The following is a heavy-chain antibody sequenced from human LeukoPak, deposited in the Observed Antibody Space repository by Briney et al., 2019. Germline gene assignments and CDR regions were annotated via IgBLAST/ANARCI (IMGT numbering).Heavy chain of an antibody. Sequence: GGSLRLSCAASGFTFSNHGMNWVRQAPGKGLEWVAVISYDGSNKYYADSVKGRFTISRDNSKNTLYLQMNSLRAEDTAVYYCAKIPTTVIIWDAFDIWGQGTMVTVSS. J-gene: IGHJ3*02. CDR3: AKIPTTVIIWDAFDI. CDR2: ISYDGSNK. CDR1: GFTFSNHG. V-gene: IGHV3-30*18. D-gene: IGHD4-17*01.